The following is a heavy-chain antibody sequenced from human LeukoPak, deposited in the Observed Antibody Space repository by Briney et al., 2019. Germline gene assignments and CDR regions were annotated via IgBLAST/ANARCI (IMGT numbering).Heavy chain of an antibody. Sequence: GKSLKISCKGSGYSFTSYWIGWVRQMPGKGLEWMGIIYPGDSDTRYSPSFQGQVTISADKSISTAYLQWSSLKASDTAMYYCASAPPPLWRGFDYWGQGTLVTVSS. CDR1: GYSFTSYW. D-gene: IGHD3-10*01. CDR3: ASAPPPLWRGFDY. J-gene: IGHJ4*02. CDR2: IYPGDSDT. V-gene: IGHV5-51*01.